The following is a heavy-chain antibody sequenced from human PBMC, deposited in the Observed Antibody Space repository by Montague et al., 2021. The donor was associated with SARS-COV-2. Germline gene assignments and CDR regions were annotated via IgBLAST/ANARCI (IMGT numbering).Heavy chain of an antibody. J-gene: IGHJ4*02. CDR3: ASQEDPSGWIPGPFDF. D-gene: IGHD6-19*01. V-gene: IGHV4-39*01. CDR1: GGSISSSSYY. Sequence: SETLSLTCTVSGGSISSSSYYSAWIRQPPGKGLEWSGSIYYRGSTYYNPSLKSRVFISVDTYKNQLSLTLTSVTAADTAVYYCASQEDPSGWIPGPFDFWGQGTLLSVSS. CDR2: IYYRGST.